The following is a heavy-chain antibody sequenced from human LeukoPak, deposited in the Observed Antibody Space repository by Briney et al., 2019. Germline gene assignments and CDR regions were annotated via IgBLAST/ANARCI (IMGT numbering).Heavy chain of an antibody. CDR2: TYYRSKWYN. CDR3: ARDPDGNGYYYGYFDD. Sequence: SQTLSLTCAISGDSVSSYRDAWIWIRQSPSRGLEWLGRTYYRSKWYNDYAVSVKSRITIYPDTSKNQFSLQLNSVTPEDTAVYYCARDPDGNGYYYGYFDDWGQGTLVTVSS. V-gene: IGHV6-1*01. J-gene: IGHJ4*02. CDR1: GDSVSSYRDA. D-gene: IGHD3-22*01.